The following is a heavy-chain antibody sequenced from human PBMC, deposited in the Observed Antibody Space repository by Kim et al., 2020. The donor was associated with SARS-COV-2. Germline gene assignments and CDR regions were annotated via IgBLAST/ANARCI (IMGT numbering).Heavy chain of an antibody. CDR1: GFSVSSEY. J-gene: IGHJ4*02. V-gene: IGHV3-53*01. Sequence: GGSLRLSCAASGFSVSSEYVMWVRQAPGKGLEWVSIIHNNDKTHYADSVKGRFSISIDNSKNTVFLQMNGLKVKDTALYYCAKVAHWGQGTLVTVSS. D-gene: IGHD2-15*01. CDR2: IHNNDKT. CDR3: AKVAH.